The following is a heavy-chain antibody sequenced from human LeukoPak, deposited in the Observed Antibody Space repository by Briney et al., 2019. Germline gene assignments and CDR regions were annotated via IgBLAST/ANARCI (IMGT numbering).Heavy chain of an antibody. Sequence: SVKVSCKASGYTLSSYSISWVRQAPGQGLEWMGRILPILGVTDYSQKFQGRVTITADTSTRTAYMELSSLRSEDTAMYYCARQKYEYDSRVEFDVWGQGTMVTVSS. CDR2: ILPILGVT. V-gene: IGHV1-69*02. D-gene: IGHD3-22*01. J-gene: IGHJ3*01. CDR3: ARQKYEYDSRVEFDV. CDR1: GYTLSSYS.